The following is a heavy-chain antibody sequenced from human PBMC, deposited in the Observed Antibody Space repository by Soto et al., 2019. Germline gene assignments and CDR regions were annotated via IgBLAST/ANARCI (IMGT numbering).Heavy chain of an antibody. V-gene: IGHV3-23*01. D-gene: IGHD6-19*01. CDR1: GSTFSSYA. CDR3: AKEPPYSSGWYGY. J-gene: IGHJ4*02. Sequence: AGGSLRLSCAASGSTFSSYAMSWVRQAPGKGLEWVSAISGSGGSTYYADSVKGRFTISRDNSKNTLYLQMNILRAEDTAVYYCAKEPPYSSGWYGYWGQGTLVTVSS. CDR2: ISGSGGST.